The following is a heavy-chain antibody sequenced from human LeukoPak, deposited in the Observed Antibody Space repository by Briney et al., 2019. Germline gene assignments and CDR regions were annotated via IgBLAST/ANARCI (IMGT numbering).Heavy chain of an antibody. CDR2: ISSSGSTI. CDR1: GFTFSSYE. CDR3: AIWRYYFDY. J-gene: IGHJ4*02. V-gene: IGHV3-48*03. Sequence: PGGSLRLSCAASGFTFSSYEMNWVRQAPGKGLEWVPYISSSGSTIYYADSVKGRFTISRDNAKNSLYLQMNSLRAEDTAVYYCAIWRYYFDYWGQGTLVTVSS.